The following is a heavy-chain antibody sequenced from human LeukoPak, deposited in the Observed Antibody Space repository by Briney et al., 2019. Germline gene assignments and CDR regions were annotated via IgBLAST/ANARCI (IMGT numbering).Heavy chain of an antibody. CDR2: IYYSGST. Sequence: SETLSLTCTVSGGSISSSRYYWGWIRQPPGQGLEWIGSIYYSGSTYYNPSLKSRVTISVDTSKNQFSPKLSSVTAADTAVYYCARARVGATGGYFDYWGQGTLVTVSS. CDR1: GGSISSSRYY. J-gene: IGHJ4*02. D-gene: IGHD1-26*01. CDR3: ARARVGATGGYFDY. V-gene: IGHV4-39*01.